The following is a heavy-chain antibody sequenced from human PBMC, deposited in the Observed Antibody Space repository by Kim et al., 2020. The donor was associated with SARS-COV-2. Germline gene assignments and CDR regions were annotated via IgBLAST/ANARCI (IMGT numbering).Heavy chain of an antibody. CDR2: T. V-gene: IGHV3-64D*06. J-gene: IGHJ4*02. CDR3: VKESAAPSVFDY. Sequence: TYYANSMESRCTISRHNSKNTLYLQWISHRTVNTAVYYCVKESAAPSVFDYWGQGTLVTVSS.